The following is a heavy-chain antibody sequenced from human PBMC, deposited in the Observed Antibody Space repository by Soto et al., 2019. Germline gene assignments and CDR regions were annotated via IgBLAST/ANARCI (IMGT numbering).Heavy chain of an antibody. CDR2: IYYSGST. CDR3: ARGDTMIVVALDAFDI. D-gene: IGHD3-22*01. V-gene: IGHV4-30-4*01. J-gene: IGHJ3*02. CDR1: GGSISSGDYY. Sequence: PSETLSLTCTVSGGSISSGDYYWSWIRQPPGKGLEWIGYIYYSGSTYYNPSLKSRVTISVDTSKNQFSLKLSSVTAADTAVYYCARGDTMIVVALDAFDIWGQGTMVTVSS.